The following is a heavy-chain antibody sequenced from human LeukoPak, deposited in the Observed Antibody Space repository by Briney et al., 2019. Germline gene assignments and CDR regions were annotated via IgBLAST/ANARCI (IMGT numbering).Heavy chain of an antibody. CDR1: GFTFSSYW. Sequence: GGPLRLSCAASGFTFSSYWMHWVRQAPGKGLVWVSRINSDGSSTSYADSVKGRFTISRDNAKNTLYLQVNSLRAEDTAVYYCAKDGINYYDSSGFGYWGQGTLVTVSS. CDR2: INSDGSST. V-gene: IGHV3-74*01. J-gene: IGHJ4*02. D-gene: IGHD3-22*01. CDR3: AKDGINYYDSSGFGY.